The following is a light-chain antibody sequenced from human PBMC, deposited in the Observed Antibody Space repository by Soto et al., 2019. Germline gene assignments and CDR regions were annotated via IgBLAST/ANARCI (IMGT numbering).Light chain of an antibody. CDR1: QSISSW. J-gene: IGKJ5*01. Sequence: DIQMTQSPSTLSASVGDRVTIPCRASQSISSWLAWYQQKPGRAPKLLIYDASNLEAGVPSRFRGSGSGTDFTFTISRLQPEDIATYYCQQYENLPTFGQGTRLEIK. CDR2: DAS. V-gene: IGKV1-33*01. CDR3: QQYENLPT.